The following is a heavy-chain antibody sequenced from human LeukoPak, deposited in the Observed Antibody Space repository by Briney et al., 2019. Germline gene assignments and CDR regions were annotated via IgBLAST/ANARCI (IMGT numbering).Heavy chain of an antibody. Sequence: GGSLRLSCAASGFTFSSYAMSWVRQARGKGREWVSAISGSGGSTYYADSVKGRFTISRNNSKNTLYLQMNSLRAEDRAVYYGAKTQIGGAVNDAFDIWGQGTMVTVSS. CDR2: ISGSGGST. CDR1: GFTFSSYA. CDR3: AKTQIGGAVNDAFDI. V-gene: IGHV3-23*01. J-gene: IGHJ3*02. D-gene: IGHD3-10*01.